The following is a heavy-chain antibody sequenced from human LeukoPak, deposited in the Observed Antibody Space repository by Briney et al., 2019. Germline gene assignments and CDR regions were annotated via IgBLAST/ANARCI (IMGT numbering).Heavy chain of an antibody. D-gene: IGHD4/OR15-4a*01. Sequence: GGSLRLSCAASGFTFSSYGIHWVRQAPGKGLEWVAVISYDGSNKYYADSVKGRFTISRDNSKNTLYLQMDSLRAEDTAVYYCAREGGPRLTYNYYYYMDVWGKGTTVTVSS. CDR1: GFTFSSYG. J-gene: IGHJ6*03. CDR3: AREGGPRLTYNYYYYMDV. CDR2: ISYDGSNK. V-gene: IGHV3-30-3*01.